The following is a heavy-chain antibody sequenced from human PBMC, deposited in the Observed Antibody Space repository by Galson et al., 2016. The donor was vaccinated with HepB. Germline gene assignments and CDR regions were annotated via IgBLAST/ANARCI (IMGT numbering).Heavy chain of an antibody. V-gene: IGHV4-34*01. D-gene: IGHD2-2*02. Sequence: ETLSLTCGVNGGHFSGYFWTWIRQTPGKGLEWLGEINHRGNSNYNPSLPSRVAISVHSSKYQFSLQLNSVTAADTAFYYCARRSPISPGAIDVWGQGTMVTVSS. CDR1: GGHFSGYF. CDR3: ARRSPISPGAIDV. CDR2: INHRGNS. J-gene: IGHJ3*01.